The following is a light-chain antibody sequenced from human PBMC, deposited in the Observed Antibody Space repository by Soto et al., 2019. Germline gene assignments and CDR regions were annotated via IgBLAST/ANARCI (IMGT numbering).Light chain of an antibody. V-gene: IGLV1-51*01. Sequence: QSVLTQPPSVSAAPRQTVAISCSGSSSNIGNNYDSWYHQLPGSAPKLLIYDNNEPPPGIPHRFSGSKCGTSATLDITGLPTGDEGDYYCGTWDSRLRVVVFGGGTKVTVL. J-gene: IGLJ2*01. CDR1: SSNIGNNY. CDR3: GTWDSRLRVVV. CDR2: DNN.